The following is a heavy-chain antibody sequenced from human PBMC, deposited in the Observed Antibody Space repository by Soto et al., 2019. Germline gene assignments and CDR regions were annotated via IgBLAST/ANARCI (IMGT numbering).Heavy chain of an antibody. J-gene: IGHJ4*02. CDR3: AKRRGAGGHFDY. V-gene: IGHV2-5*01. CDR1: GVSLSTSGVG. D-gene: IGHD2-15*01. CDR2: IYWNDDK. Sequence: SCPTLVNPTQTLTLTCTISGVSLSTSGVGVGWIRQPPGKALEWLAFIYWNDDKRYSPSLKSRLTITKDTSKNQVVLRLTDMDPVDTARYYCAKRRGAGGHFDYWGQGALVTVSS.